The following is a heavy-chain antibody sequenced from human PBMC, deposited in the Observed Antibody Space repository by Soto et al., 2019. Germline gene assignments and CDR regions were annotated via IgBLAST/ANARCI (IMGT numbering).Heavy chain of an antibody. Sequence: SGPTLVNPTQTLTLTCTFSGFSLTTSKMCVTWIRQPPGKALEWLALINWHDNKYYTTSLKTRLTLSKDTSKNQVVLTLTNMDPVDTGTYYCARILKGGTFDWLQIDCWGQGTLVTVSS. CDR3: ARILKGGTFDWLQIDC. V-gene: IGHV2-70*01. J-gene: IGHJ4*02. D-gene: IGHD3-9*01. CDR2: INWHDNK. CDR1: GFSLTTSKMC.